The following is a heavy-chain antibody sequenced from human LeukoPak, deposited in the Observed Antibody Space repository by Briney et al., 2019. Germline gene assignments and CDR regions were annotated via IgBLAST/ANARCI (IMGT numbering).Heavy chain of an antibody. CDR3: ARRMLRSNGDYFDY. V-gene: IGHV4-39*01. CDR2: IYYSGST. Sequence: SETLSLTCTVSGGSISSSSYYWGWIRQPPGKGLEWIGSIYYSGSTYYNPSLKSRVTISVDTSKNQFSLKLSSVTAADTAVYYCARRMLRSNGDYFDYRGQGTLVTVSS. J-gene: IGHJ4*02. CDR1: GGSISSSSYY. D-gene: IGHD3-3*01.